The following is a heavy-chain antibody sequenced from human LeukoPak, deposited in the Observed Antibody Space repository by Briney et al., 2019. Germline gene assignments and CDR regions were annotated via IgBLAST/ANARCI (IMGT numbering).Heavy chain of an antibody. J-gene: IGHJ4*02. D-gene: IGHD2-2*03. V-gene: IGHV3-33*06. Sequence: GGSLRLSCVGPGSKFIFGGHGMHWVRQVPGKGLEWVAVIWYDGSHRDYGNSVKGRFTISRDNSKNTLYLDMTSLRGDDTGIYYCAKWRPASGCCSPFDNWGPGTVVIVSS. CDR2: IWYDGSHR. CDR1: GSKFIFGGHG. CDR3: AKWRPASGCCSPFDN.